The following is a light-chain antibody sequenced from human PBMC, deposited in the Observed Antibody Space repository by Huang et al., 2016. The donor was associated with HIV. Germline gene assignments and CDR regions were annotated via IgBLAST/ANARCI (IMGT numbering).Light chain of an antibody. CDR3: QQYDTYPHT. Sequence: AIRITQSPSSLSASTGDRVTITCRASQDISNYLAWYQQKPGEAPKLLIFAASTLQSGVPSMFSGGGSGTDFTLTINCLQSEDLATYFCQQYDTYPHTFGQGTRLEIK. CDR2: AAS. J-gene: IGKJ5*01. CDR1: QDISNY. V-gene: IGKV1-8*01.